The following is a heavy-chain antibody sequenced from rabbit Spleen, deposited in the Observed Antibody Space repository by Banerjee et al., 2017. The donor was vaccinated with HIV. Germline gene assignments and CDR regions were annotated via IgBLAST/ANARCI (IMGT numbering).Heavy chain of an antibody. CDR2: IDTSSVNT. CDR3: ARDNNDDSDGSGSLDL. CDR1: GFSFSDRDV. V-gene: IGHV1S43*01. Sequence: QQQLEESGGGLVKPGGTLTLTCKASGFSFSDRDVMCWVRQAPGKGLELIACIDTSSVNTADASWAKGRFTISKTSSTVDLKMTSLTAADTATYFCARDNNDDSDGSGSLDLWGQGTLVTVS. D-gene: IGHD1-1*01. J-gene: IGHJ3*01.